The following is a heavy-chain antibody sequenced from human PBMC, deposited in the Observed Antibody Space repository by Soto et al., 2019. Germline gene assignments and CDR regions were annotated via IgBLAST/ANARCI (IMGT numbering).Heavy chain of an antibody. CDR2: ISGSGFST. J-gene: IGHJ4*02. Sequence: EVQLLESGGGLVQPGGSLRLSCAASGFTFSSYAMSWVRQAPGKGLEWVSAISGSGFSTYYADSVKGRFTVSRDTSKNTLCLQMNSLRAEDTAIYYCAKDPADYPSDYCDYCGQGTLVTVSS. D-gene: IGHD4-17*01. CDR3: AKDPADYPSDYCDY. V-gene: IGHV3-23*01. CDR1: GFTFSSYA.